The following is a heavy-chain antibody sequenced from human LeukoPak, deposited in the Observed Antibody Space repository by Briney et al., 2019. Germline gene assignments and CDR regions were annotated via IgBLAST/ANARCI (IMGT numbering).Heavy chain of an antibody. Sequence: GASLRLSWAACGFIFSNYGMSVLRQARGKVLELVIAINGSCGSTYYADSVEGRFTISRDNSKNTLYLQMNRLRAEDTALYYCGRDLKGQYRHAFDIWGEGTMVSVS. CDR3: GRDLKGQYRHAFDI. D-gene: IGHD1-14*01. CDR1: GFIFSNYG. J-gene: IGHJ3*02. CDR2: INGSCGST. V-gene: IGHV3-23*01.